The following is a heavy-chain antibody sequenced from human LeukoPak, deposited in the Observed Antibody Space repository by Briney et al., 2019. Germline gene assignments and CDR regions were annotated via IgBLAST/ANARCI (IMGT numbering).Heavy chain of an antibody. CDR3: ASNLEWLLSWFDP. CDR1: GDSISSGDDY. Sequence: SGTLSLTCTVSGDSISSGDDYWGWIRQPPGRGLEWIGTIHYSGTTYYNPSLKSRVSISVQTSKNHFSLKVTSVTAADTAVYYCASNLEWLLSWFDPWGQGTLVTVSS. D-gene: IGHD3-3*01. J-gene: IGHJ5*02. V-gene: IGHV4-39*02. CDR2: IHYSGTT.